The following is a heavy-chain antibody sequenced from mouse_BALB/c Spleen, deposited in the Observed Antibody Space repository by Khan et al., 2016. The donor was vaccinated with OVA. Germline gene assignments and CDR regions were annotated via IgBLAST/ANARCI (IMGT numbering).Heavy chain of an antibody. CDR3: TRAYYGYDGYYAMDY. V-gene: IGHV2-6-4*01. D-gene: IGHD2-14*01. Sequence: QVQLKESGPGLVAPSQSLSITCTVSGFSLSRYNVHWVRQPPGKGLEWLGMIWGGGGTDYTSALKSRLSISKDDSTRHVFLQMNSLQTDDTAMYYCTRAYYGYDGYYAMDYWGQGTSLTVSS. CDR2: IWGGGGT. CDR1: GFSLSRYN. J-gene: IGHJ4*01.